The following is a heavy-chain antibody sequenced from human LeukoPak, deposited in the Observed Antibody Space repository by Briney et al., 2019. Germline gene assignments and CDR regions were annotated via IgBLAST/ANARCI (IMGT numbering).Heavy chain of an antibody. V-gene: IGHV4-4*02. CDR1: GGSISSSNW. Sequence: PSETLSLTCAVSGGSISSSNWWSWVRQPPGKGLEWIGEIYHSGSTNYNPSLKSRVTISVDKSKNQFSLKLSSVTAADTAVYYCASYDILTGLGRAFDISGQGTMVTVSS. CDR3: ASYDILTGLGRAFDI. D-gene: IGHD3-9*01. J-gene: IGHJ3*02. CDR2: IYHSGST.